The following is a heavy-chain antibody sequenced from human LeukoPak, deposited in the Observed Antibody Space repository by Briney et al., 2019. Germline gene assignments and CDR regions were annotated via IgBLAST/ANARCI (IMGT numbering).Heavy chain of an antibody. V-gene: IGHV4-61*02. J-gene: IGHJ3*02. D-gene: IGHD3-10*01. Sequence: SETLSLTCTVSGGSISSGSYYWSWIRQPAGKGLEWIGRIYTSGSTNYNPSLKSRVTISVDTSKNQFSLKLNSVTAEDTAVYYCARARRGGSGVNAFDIWGQGTMVTVSS. CDR1: GGSISSGSYY. CDR3: ARARRGGSGVNAFDI. CDR2: IYTSGST.